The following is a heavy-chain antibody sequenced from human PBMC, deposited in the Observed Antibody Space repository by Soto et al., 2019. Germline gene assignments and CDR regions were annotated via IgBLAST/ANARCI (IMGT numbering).Heavy chain of an antibody. J-gene: IGHJ3*01. CDR2: VKHNGRN. Sequence: QLHQQQWGAGLLKPSETLSLTCAVYGVSFRGYFWNWIRQSPGKGLEWIGKVKHNGRNNYNPSLKSRFTISVDMSKNQISLKLTSVTASDTAVYYCAIGGSSDWQVAFDFWGQGTMVTVSS. D-gene: IGHD6-19*01. CDR3: AIGGSSDWQVAFDF. V-gene: IGHV4-34*01. CDR1: GVSFRGYF.